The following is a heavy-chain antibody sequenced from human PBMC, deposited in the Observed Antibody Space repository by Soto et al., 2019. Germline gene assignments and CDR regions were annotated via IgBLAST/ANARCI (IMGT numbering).Heavy chain of an antibody. Sequence: SETLSLTCTVSGGSISNYYCNWIRQPAGKGLEWIGRIDTSGSTNYNPSLKSRVTMSVDTSKQEFSLKLSSVTAADTAVYYCARDSGRIAAANYYYYGMDVWGQGTTVTVSS. J-gene: IGHJ6*02. CDR1: GGSISNYY. D-gene: IGHD6-13*01. CDR2: IDTSGST. V-gene: IGHV4-4*07. CDR3: ARDSGRIAAANYYYYGMDV.